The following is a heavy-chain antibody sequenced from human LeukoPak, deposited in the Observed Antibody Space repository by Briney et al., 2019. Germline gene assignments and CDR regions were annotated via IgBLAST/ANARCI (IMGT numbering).Heavy chain of an antibody. Sequence: GGSLRLSCAASGFTFSNWAMHGVRQAPGKGLEWVALIRAHGDDKYYADSGKGRFTMSRDNAKNTLYLQMDSLRAEDTAVYYCAKDSPFGSTSLKTLDAWGQGTLVTVSS. CDR3: AKDSPFGSTSLKTLDA. J-gene: IGHJ5*02. D-gene: IGHD2-2*01. CDR2: IRAHGDDK. CDR1: GFTFSNWA. V-gene: IGHV3-30*02.